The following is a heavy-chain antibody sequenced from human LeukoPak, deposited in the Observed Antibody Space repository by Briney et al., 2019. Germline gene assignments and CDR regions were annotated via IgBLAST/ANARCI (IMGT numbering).Heavy chain of an antibody. CDR2: ISSSSSTI. CDR3: AREGRNYDFWSGYYGVDY. J-gene: IGHJ4*02. V-gene: IGHV3-48*01. Sequence: GGSLRLSCAASGFTFSSYSMNWVRQAPGKGLEWVSYISSSSSTIYYADSVKGRFTISRDNAKNSLYLQMNSLRAEDTAVYYCAREGRNYDFWSGYYGVDYWGQGTLVTVSS. D-gene: IGHD3-3*01. CDR1: GFTFSSYS.